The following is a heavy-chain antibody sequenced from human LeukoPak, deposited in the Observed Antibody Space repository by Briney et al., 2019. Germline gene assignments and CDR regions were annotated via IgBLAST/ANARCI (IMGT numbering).Heavy chain of an antibody. CDR3: ARGGLTDYGDYWFDP. D-gene: IGHD4-17*01. CDR2: MNPNSGNT. V-gene: IGHV1-8*01. Sequence: ASVKVSCKASGYTFTSYDINLVRQATGQGLEWMGWMNPNSGNTGYAQKFQGRVTMTRNTSISTAYMELSSLRSEDTAVYYCARGGLTDYGDYWFDPWGQGTLVTVSS. CDR1: GYTFTSYD. J-gene: IGHJ5*02.